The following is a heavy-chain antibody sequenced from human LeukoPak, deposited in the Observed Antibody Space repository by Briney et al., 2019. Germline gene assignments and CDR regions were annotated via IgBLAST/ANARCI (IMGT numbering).Heavy chain of an antibody. CDR1: GGSISSYY. J-gene: IGHJ4*02. Sequence: SETLSLTCTVSGGSISSYYWSWIRQPPGKGLEWIGYIYYSGSTNYNPSLKSRVTISVDTSKNQFSLKLSSVPAADTAVYYCARSGDSSGWYPRRSLDYWGQGTLVTVSS. CDR3: ARSGDSSGWYPRRSLDY. CDR2: IYYSGST. V-gene: IGHV4-59*01. D-gene: IGHD6-19*01.